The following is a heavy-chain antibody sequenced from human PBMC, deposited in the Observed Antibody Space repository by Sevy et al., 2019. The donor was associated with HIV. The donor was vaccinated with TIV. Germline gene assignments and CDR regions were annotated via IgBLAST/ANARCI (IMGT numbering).Heavy chain of an antibody. CDR1: GFSISSDYY. D-gene: IGHD3-10*01. Sequence: SETLSLTCTVSGFSISSDYYWGWIRQPPGKGLEWIGSIYDGGSTYYNQSLKSRVTISIDTSKNQFSLKLSSVTAADTAVYYCARDYYGSGSYYEFVYWGQGTLVTVSS. V-gene: IGHV4-38-2*02. CDR3: ARDYYGSGSYYEFVY. CDR2: IYDGGST. J-gene: IGHJ4*02.